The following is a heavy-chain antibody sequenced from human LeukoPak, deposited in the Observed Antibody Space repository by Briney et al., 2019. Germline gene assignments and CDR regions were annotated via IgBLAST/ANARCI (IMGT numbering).Heavy chain of an antibody. V-gene: IGHV3-33*01. J-gene: IGHJ6*02. CDR2: IWYDGSNT. CDR3: ARDAGIQTWFRDYYGMDL. D-gene: IGHD5-18*01. Sequence: GGSLRLSCAASGFTFSSFGMDWVRQAPGKGLEWLAVIWYDGSNTYYADSVKGRFTISRDNSKNTLYLQMSSLSAEDTAVYYCARDAGIQTWFRDYYGMDLWGQGTTVTVPS. CDR1: GFTFSSFG.